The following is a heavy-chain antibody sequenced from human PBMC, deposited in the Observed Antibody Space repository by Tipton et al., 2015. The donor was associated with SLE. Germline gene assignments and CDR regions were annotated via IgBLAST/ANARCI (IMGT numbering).Heavy chain of an antibody. J-gene: IGHJ6*03. CDR3: AREDIVSRYYYYMDV. Sequence: TLSLTCTVSGGSISSYYWGWIRQPPGKGLEWIGSIYYSGSTYYNPSLKSRVTISVDTSKNQFSLQLNSVTPEDTAVYYCAREDIVSRYYYYMDVWGKGTTVTVSS. V-gene: IGHV4-39*07. CDR2: IYYSGST. D-gene: IGHD2-15*01. CDR1: GGSISSYY.